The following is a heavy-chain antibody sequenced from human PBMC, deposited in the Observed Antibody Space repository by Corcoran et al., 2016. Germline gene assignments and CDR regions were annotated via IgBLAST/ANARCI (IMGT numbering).Heavy chain of an antibody. CDR3: TTRGPGLATSWKGTQDAFDI. D-gene: IGHD5-12*01. CDR1: GFTFSNAW. Sequence: EVQLVESGGGLVKPGGSLRLSCAASGFTFSNAWMNWVRQAPGKGLEWVGRIKSKTDGGTTDYAAPVKDRFTISRDDSKNTLYLQMNSLKTEDTAVYYCTTRGPGLATSWKGTQDAFDIWGQGTMVTVSS. J-gene: IGHJ3*02. V-gene: IGHV3-15*07. CDR2: IKSKTDGGTT.